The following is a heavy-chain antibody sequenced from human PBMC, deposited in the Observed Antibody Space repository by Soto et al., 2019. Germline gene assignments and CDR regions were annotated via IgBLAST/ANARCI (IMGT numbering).Heavy chain of an antibody. CDR1: GFTFDDYA. CDR3: AKDGTDYDILTGYPNYYYGMDV. Sequence: GGSLRLSCAASGFTFDDYAMHWVRQAPGKGLEWVSGISWNSGSIGYADSVKGRFTISRDNAKNSLYLQMNSLRAEDTALYYCAKDGTDYDILTGYPNYYYGMDVWGQGTTVTVSS. D-gene: IGHD3-9*01. J-gene: IGHJ6*02. CDR2: ISWNSGSI. V-gene: IGHV3-9*01.